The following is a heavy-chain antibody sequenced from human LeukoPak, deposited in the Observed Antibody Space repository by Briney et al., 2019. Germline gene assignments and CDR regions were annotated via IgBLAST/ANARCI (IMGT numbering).Heavy chain of an antibody. CDR3: ASSGYCSGGSCYSANYYYYYMDV. CDR1: GFTFSSYS. Sequence: GGSLRLSCAASGFTFSSYSMNWVRQAPGKGLEWVSYISSSSSTIYYADSVKGRFTISRDNAKNSLYLQMNSLRAEDTAVYYCASSGYCSGGSCYSANYYYYYMDVWGKGTTVTVSS. J-gene: IGHJ6*03. CDR2: ISSSSSTI. V-gene: IGHV3-48*01. D-gene: IGHD2-15*01.